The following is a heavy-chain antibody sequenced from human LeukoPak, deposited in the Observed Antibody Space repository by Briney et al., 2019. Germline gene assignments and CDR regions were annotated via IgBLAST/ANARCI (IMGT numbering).Heavy chain of an antibody. V-gene: IGHV1-2*02. Sequence: ASVKVSCKASGYTFTGYYMHWLRQAPRQGLEWMGWINPNSDGTNYAQKFQGRVTMTRDTSISTAYMELSRLRSDDTAVYYCARGPPSWVVVPAAYLYNWFDPWGQGTLVTVSS. CDR3: ARGPPSWVVVPAAYLYNWFDP. J-gene: IGHJ5*02. CDR2: INPNSDGT. D-gene: IGHD2-2*01. CDR1: GYTFTGYY.